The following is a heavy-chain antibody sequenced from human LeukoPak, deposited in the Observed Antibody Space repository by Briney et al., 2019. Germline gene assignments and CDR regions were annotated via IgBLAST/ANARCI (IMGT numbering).Heavy chain of an antibody. V-gene: IGHV4-39*07. CDR2: IYYSGST. J-gene: IGHJ4*02. D-gene: IGHD3-3*01. CDR3: ARRSRWIYDFWSGYQYYFDY. Sequence: TSETLSLTCTVSGGSISSSSYYWGWIRQPPGKGLEWIGSIYYSGSTYYNPSLKSRVTISVDTSKNQFSLKLSSVTAADTAVYYCARRSRWIYDFWSGYQYYFDYWGQGTLVTVSS. CDR1: GGSISSSSYY.